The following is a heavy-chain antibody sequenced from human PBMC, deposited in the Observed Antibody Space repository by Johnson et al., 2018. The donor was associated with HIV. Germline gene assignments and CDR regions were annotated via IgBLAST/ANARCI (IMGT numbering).Heavy chain of an antibody. V-gene: IGHV3-30*02. Sequence: QVQLVESGGGVVQPGGSLRLSCTASRFTFSSYGMHWVRQAPGKGLEWMAFVRYDGSNKHYADSVKGRFTISRDNAKNTMSLQMNRLRAEDTAIYYCARDYNGVFDVWGQGTLVTVSS. CDR1: RFTFSSYG. D-gene: IGHD4-11*01. CDR3: ARDYNGVFDV. J-gene: IGHJ3*01. CDR2: VRYDGSNK.